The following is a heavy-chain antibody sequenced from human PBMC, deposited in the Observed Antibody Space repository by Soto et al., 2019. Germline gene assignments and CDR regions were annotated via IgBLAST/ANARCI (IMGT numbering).Heavy chain of an antibody. CDR1: GFICISYD. J-gene: IGHJ3*02. CDR3: AKATATGGGAFEI. Sequence: PGGSLRLSCALSGFICISYDMSWVRQAPGKGLEWVSTILVGGSTHFEDSVTGRFTISRDTSKNTVYLQMNRLTAGDTAMYYCAKATATGGGAFEIYGQGTMVTVSS. V-gene: IGHV3-23*01. D-gene: IGHD2-8*02. CDR2: ILVGGST.